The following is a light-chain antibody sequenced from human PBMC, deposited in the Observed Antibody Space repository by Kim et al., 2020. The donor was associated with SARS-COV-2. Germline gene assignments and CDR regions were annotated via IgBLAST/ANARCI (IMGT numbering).Light chain of an antibody. CDR1: QSVGSNF. Sequence: ELVLTQSPGTLSLSPGERATLSCRASQSVGSNFLAWYQKKPGQRPPLLMWGASNRATGIPDKFRGRGSGTDFTFTNSRLEAEGFAVYYLHPYCSSPQSFGQETKVDI. CDR2: GAS. J-gene: IGKJ2*03. V-gene: IGKV3-20*01. CDR3: HPYCSSPQS.